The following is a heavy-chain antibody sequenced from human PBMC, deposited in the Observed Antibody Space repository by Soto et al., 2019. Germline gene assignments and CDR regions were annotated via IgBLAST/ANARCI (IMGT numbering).Heavy chain of an antibody. J-gene: IGHJ4*02. CDR1: GFTFSTYA. Sequence: EVQLLESGGDLVQPGASLRLSCAASGFTFSTYAMSWVRQAPGEGLEWVSGITASGTDTYYADSVKGRFTISRDNSKNTLYLQMNSLKVEDTAVYYCAKGRGVVDYWGQGTLVTVSS. CDR2: ITASGTDT. V-gene: IGHV3-23*01. CDR3: AKGRGVVDY. D-gene: IGHD3-10*01.